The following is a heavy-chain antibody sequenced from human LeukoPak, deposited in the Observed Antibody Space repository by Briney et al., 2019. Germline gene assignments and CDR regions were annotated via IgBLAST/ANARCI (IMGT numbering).Heavy chain of an antibody. CDR2: IYTDSST. CDR3: ERLFTGDYRR. Sequence: GGSLRLSCAASGFAVGSNHMSWVRQAPGKGLEWVSIIYTDSSTYYAASVKGRFTISRDNSKNTLYLQMNSLRAEDAAVYYCERLFTGDYRRWRQGVLVTVSS. J-gene: IGHJ4*02. V-gene: IGHV3-53*01. D-gene: IGHD4-11*01. CDR1: GFAVGSNH.